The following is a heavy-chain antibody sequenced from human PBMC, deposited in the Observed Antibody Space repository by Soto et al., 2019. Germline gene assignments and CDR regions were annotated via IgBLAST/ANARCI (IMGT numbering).Heavy chain of an antibody. CDR2: ISAYNGNT. V-gene: IGHV1-18*01. D-gene: IGHD3-22*01. CDR3: ARDHFGDYDSSGPLYYYYGMDV. Sequence: ASVKVSCKASGYTFTSYGISWVRQAPGQGLEWMGWISAYNGNTNYAQKLQGRVTMTTDTSTSTAYMELRSLRSDDTAVYYCARDHFGDYDSSGPLYYYYGMDVWGQGTTVTVSS. J-gene: IGHJ6*02. CDR1: GYTFTSYG.